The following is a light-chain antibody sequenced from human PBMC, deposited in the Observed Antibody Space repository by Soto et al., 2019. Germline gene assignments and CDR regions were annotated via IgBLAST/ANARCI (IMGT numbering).Light chain of an antibody. CDR1: SSDVGGYNY. CDR3: SSYTSSSTLGYV. Sequence: QSVLTQPASVSGSPGQSITISCTGTSSDVGGYNYVSWYQQHPGKAPKLMIYDVSNRPSGVSNSFSGSKSGNTASLTISGLQAEDEADYYCSSYTSSSTLGYVFGTGTKVTVL. CDR2: DVS. J-gene: IGLJ1*01. V-gene: IGLV2-14*01.